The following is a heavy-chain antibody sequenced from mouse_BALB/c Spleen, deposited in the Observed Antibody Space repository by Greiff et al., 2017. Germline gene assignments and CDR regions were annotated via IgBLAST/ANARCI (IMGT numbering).Heavy chain of an antibody. CDR1: GFTFSSYA. D-gene: IGHD1-1*01. J-gene: IGHJ4*01. Sequence: EVQVVESGGGLVQPGGSLKLSCAASGFTFSSYAMSWVRQSPEKRLEWVAEISSGGSYTYYPDTVTGRFTISRDNAKNTLYLEMSSLRSEDTAMYYCARGDYYYGSSHAMDYWGQGTSVTVSS. V-gene: IGHV5-9-4*01. CDR3: ARGDYYYGSSHAMDY. CDR2: ISSGGSYT.